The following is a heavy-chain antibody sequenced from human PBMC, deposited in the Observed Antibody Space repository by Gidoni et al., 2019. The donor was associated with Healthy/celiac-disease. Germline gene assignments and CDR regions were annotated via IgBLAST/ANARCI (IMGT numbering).Heavy chain of an antibody. D-gene: IGHD6-19*01. V-gene: IGHV3-9*01. J-gene: IGHJ4*02. CDR3: AKGTGYSSGWYRY. CDR2: ISWNSGSI. Sequence: VQLVESGGGLVQPGRSLRLSCEASGFPFDDYAMHWVRQAPGKGLEWVSCISWNSGSIGYADSVKGRFTISRDNAKNSLYLQMNSLRAEDTALYYCAKGTGYSSGWYRYWGQGTLVTVSS. CDR1: GFPFDDYA.